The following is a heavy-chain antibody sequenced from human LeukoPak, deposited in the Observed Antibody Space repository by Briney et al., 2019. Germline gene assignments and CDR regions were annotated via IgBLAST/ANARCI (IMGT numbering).Heavy chain of an antibody. D-gene: IGHD3-10*01. V-gene: IGHV3-49*04. CDR3: TRARYYGSASYYSDAFDV. J-gene: IGHJ3*01. CDR1: GFNFGDYG. CDR2: IRSNAHSGAP. Sequence: GGSLRLSCTASGFNFGDYGFSWVRQAPGKGLQWLTFIRSNAHSGAPEYAASVKGRSTVSRDDSKSIAYLQIDSLKTEDTAVYYCTRARYYGSASYYSDAFDVWGQGTLVTVSS.